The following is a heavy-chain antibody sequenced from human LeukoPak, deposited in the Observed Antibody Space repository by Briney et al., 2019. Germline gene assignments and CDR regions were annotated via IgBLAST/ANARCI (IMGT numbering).Heavy chain of an antibody. J-gene: IGHJ4*02. CDR1: GFTFSSYG. CDR2: ISYDGSNK. V-gene: IGHV3-30*03. CDR3: ATRLATVTVDPFDY. D-gene: IGHD4-17*01. Sequence: GGSLRLSCVASGFTFSSYGMHWVRQAPGKGLEWVAVISYDGSNKYYADSVKGRFTISRDNSKNTLYLQMNSLRAEDTAVYFCATRLATVTVDPFDYWGQGTLVTVSS.